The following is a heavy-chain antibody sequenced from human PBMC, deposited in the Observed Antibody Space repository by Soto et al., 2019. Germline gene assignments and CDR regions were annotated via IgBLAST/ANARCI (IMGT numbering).Heavy chain of an antibody. J-gene: IGHJ4*02. Sequence: SETLSLTCSVSGGSVSSGVYYWSWIRQPPGKGLELIGYISNSGSINYNPSLTSRVAISLDRSRNQFSLKLTSGTAADTAVYYCARLRITNFGVVTRHYFDYWGRGTLVTVSS. CDR3: ARLRITNFGVVTRHYFDY. V-gene: IGHV4-61*08. D-gene: IGHD3-3*01. CDR1: GGSVSSGVYY. CDR2: ISNSGSI.